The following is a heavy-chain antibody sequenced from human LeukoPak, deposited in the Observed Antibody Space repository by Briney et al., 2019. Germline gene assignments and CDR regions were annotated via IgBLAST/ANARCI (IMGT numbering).Heavy chain of an antibody. V-gene: IGHV4-59*01. D-gene: IGHD2/OR15-2a*01. CDR3: ARCLSRCNNGFDI. J-gene: IGHJ3*02. CDR2: IYYSGST. Sequence: SETLSLTCSVSGASISGYYWSWIRHPPGKGMEWLGHIYYSGSTTYNPSLKSRVTISVDTSKNQFSLKLSAGTAADTAVYYCARCLSRCNNGFDIWGQGTMVTVSS. CDR1: GASISGYY.